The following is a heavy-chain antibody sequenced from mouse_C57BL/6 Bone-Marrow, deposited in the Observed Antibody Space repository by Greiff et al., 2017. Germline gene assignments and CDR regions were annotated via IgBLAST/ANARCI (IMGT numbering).Heavy chain of an antibody. CDR3: AKNYPITTVVGDYAMDY. CDR1: GFSLTSYG. CDR2: IWRGGST. Sequence: QVQLQQSGPGLVQPSQSLSITCTVSGFSLTSYGVHWVRQSPGKGLEWLGVIWRGGSTDYNAAFMSRLSITKDNSKSQVFFKMNSLQADDTAIYYCAKNYPITTVVGDYAMDYWGQGTSVTVSS. D-gene: IGHD1-1*01. V-gene: IGHV2-5*01. J-gene: IGHJ4*01.